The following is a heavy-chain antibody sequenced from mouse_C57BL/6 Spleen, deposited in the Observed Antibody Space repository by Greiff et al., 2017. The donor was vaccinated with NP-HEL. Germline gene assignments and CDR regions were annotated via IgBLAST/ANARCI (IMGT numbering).Heavy chain of an antibody. D-gene: IGHD2-1*01. CDR1: GYTFTDYN. J-gene: IGHJ2*01. CDR3: ARMGGNYVPFDY. V-gene: IGHV1-22*01. CDR2: INPNNGGT. Sequence: EVQLQQSGPELVKPGASVKMSCKASGYTFTDYNMHWVKQSHGKSLEWIGYINPNNGGTSYNQKFKGKATLTVDKSSSTAYMELRSLTSEDSAVYYCARMGGNYVPFDYWGQGTTLTVSS.